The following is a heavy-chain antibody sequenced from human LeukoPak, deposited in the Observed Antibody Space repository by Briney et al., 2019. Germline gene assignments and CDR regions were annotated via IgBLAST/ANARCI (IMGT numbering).Heavy chain of an antibody. CDR2: FNHSGST. CDR3: ARRPPNSGSYSGPSGLDY. Sequence: PSGTLSLTCTVSGGSISRSNWWSWIRQPPGKGLEGVGEFNHSGSTKYNPSLKSRVTISLDTSNNQFYLKLGSVSAADTSVYYCARRPPNSGSYSGPSGLDYWGQGTLVTVSS. J-gene: IGHJ4*02. D-gene: IGHD1-26*01. V-gene: IGHV4-4*02. CDR1: GGSISRSNW.